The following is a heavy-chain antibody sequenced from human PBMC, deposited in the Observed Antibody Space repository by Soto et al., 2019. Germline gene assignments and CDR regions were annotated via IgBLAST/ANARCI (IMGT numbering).Heavy chain of an antibody. J-gene: IGHJ6*02. V-gene: IGHV1-46*01. CDR3: ARNYYDFWSGYYDYYYYYYGMDV. CDR2: INPSGGST. Sequence: ASVKVSCKASGYTFTSYYMHWVRQAPGQGLEWMGIINPSGGSTSYAQKFQGRVTMTRDTSTSTVYMELSSLRSEDTAVYYCARNYYDFWSGYYDYYYYYYGMDVWGQGTTVTVSS. CDR1: GYTFTSYY. D-gene: IGHD3-3*01.